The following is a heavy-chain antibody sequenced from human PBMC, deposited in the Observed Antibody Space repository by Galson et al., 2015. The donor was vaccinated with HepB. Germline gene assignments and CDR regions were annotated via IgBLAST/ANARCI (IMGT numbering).Heavy chain of an antibody. CDR2: ISYDGSNK. CDR1: GFTFSSYG. D-gene: IGHD5-18*01. Sequence: SLRLSCAASGFTFSSYGMHWVRQAPGKGLEWVAVISYDGSNKYYADSVKGRFTISRDNSKNTLYLQMNSLRAEDTAVYYCAKGPSYRYSYGFGYAFDIWGQGTMVTVSS. V-gene: IGHV3-30*18. J-gene: IGHJ3*02. CDR3: AKGPSYRYSYGFGYAFDI.